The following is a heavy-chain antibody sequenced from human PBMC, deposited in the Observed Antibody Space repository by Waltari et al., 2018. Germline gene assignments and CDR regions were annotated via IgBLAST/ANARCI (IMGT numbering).Heavy chain of an antibody. CDR3: ARWERGNIVVVPAARGFDY. CDR2: INHSGST. D-gene: IGHD2-2*01. Sequence: QVQLQQWGAGLLKPSETLSLTCAVYGGSFSGYYWSWIRQPPGTGLDWIGEINHSGSTNDRPSLKSRVTISVDTSKNQFSLKLGSVTAADTAVYYCARWERGNIVVVPAARGFDYWGQGTLVTVSS. J-gene: IGHJ4*02. V-gene: IGHV4-34*01. CDR1: GGSFSGYY.